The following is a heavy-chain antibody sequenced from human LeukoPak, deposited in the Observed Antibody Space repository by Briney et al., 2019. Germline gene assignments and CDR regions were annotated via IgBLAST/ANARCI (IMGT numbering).Heavy chain of an antibody. J-gene: IGHJ6*02. CDR3: ARGLRQWLVNYGMDV. CDR1: GGSISSSSYY. Sequence: SETLSLTCTVSGGSISSSSYYWGWIRQPPGKGLEWIGSIYYSGSTYYNPSLKSRVTISVDTSKNQFSLKLSSVTAADTAVYYCARGLRQWLVNYGMDVWGQGTTVTVSS. V-gene: IGHV4-39*07. D-gene: IGHD6-19*01. CDR2: IYYSGST.